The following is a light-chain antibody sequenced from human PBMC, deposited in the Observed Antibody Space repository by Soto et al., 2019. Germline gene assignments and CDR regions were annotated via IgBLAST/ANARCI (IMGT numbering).Light chain of an antibody. V-gene: IGKV3-11*01. CDR2: ADS. CDR3: QQRYNWPIT. Sequence: EIVMTQSPATLSLSPGERATLSCRASQSVSSTYLGWYQQKPGQAPRLLIYADSNRATGIPARFSGSGSGTDFTLTISSLEPEDFSVYYCQQRYNWPITFGQGTRLEIK. CDR1: QSVSSTY. J-gene: IGKJ5*01.